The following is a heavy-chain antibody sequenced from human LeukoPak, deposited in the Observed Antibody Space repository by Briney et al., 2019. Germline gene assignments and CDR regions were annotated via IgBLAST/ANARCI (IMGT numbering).Heavy chain of an antibody. CDR1: GFTFSSYS. D-gene: IGHD3-10*01. CDR2: ISSSSNYM. V-gene: IGHV3-21*01. CDR3: ARGDYYASGTPGY. J-gene: IGHJ4*02. Sequence: PGGSLRLSCAASGFTFSSYSMNWVRQAPGKGLEWVSSISSSSNYMYYADSVKGRFTISRDNAKNSLYLQINSLRAEDTAVYYCARGDYYASGTPGYWGQGTLVTVSS.